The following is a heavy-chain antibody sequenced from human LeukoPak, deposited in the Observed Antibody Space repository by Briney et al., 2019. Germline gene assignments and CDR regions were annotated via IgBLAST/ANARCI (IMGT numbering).Heavy chain of an antibody. CDR2: IYYSGST. V-gene: IGHV4-59*08. J-gene: IGHJ6*02. CDR1: GGSISSYY. Sequence: PSETLSLTCTVSGGSISSYYWSWIRQPPGKGLEWIGYIYYSGSTNYNPSLKSRVTLSVDTSKNQFSLKLSSVTAADTAVYYCARLNYGSGSYFPTYYYGMDVWGQGTTVTVSS. D-gene: IGHD3-10*01. CDR3: ARLNYGSGSYFPTYYYGMDV.